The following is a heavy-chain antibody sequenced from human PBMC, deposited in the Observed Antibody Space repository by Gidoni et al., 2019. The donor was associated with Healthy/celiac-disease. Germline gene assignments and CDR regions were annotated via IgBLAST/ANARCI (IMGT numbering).Heavy chain of an antibody. J-gene: IGHJ4*02. V-gene: IGHV3-23*01. Sequence: EVQLLESVGGLVQPGGSLRLACTASGFTFSSYAMSWVRQAPGKGLEWVSAISGSGGSTYYADSVKGRFTISRDNSKNTLYLQMNSLRAEDTAVYYCTNFPIWGSYAHFDYWGQGTLVTVSS. CDR2: ISGSGGST. D-gene: IGHD3-16*01. CDR1: GFTFSSYA. CDR3: TNFPIWGSYAHFDY.